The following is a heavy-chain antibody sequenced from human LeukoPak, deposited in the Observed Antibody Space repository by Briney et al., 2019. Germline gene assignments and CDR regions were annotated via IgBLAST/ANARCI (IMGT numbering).Heavy chain of an antibody. J-gene: IGHJ4*02. CDR3: ARDLRPDTTVTGYYFDY. CDR2: ISYDGSNK. V-gene: IGHV3-30*04. D-gene: IGHD4-17*01. CDR1: GFTFSSYA. Sequence: GGSLRLSCAASGFTFSSYAMHWVRQAPGKGLEWVAVISYDGSNKYYADSVKGRFTISRDNSKNTLYLQMNSLRAEDTAVYYCARDLRPDTTVTGYYFDYWGQGTLVTVSS.